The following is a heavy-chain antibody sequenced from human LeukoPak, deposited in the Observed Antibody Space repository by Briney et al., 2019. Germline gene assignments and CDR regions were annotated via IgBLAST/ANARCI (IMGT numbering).Heavy chain of an antibody. J-gene: IGHJ4*02. D-gene: IGHD3-3*01. V-gene: IGHV3-7*03. Sequence: GGSLRLSCAASGFTFSSYWMSWVRQAPGKGLEWVANIKQDGSEKYYVDSVKGRFTISRDNAKNSLYLQMNSLRAEDAAVYYCAREGYDFSVGYWGQGTLVTVSS. CDR1: GFTFSSYW. CDR2: IKQDGSEK. CDR3: AREGYDFSVGY.